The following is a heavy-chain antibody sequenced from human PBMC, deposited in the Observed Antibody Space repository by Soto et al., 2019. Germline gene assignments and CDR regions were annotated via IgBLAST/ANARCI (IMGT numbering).Heavy chain of an antibody. D-gene: IGHD6-13*01. CDR1: GGSFSGYY. V-gene: IGHV4-34*01. Sequence: QVQLQQWGAGLLKPSETLSLTCAVYGGSFSGYYWSWIRQPPGKGLQWIEEINHSGSNNYNPSLTSRVTISVDTSQNQFSLKLSSVTAADTAVYYCARGAAAAWFDPWGQGTLVTVSS. J-gene: IGHJ5*02. CDR2: INHSGSN. CDR3: ARGAAAAWFDP.